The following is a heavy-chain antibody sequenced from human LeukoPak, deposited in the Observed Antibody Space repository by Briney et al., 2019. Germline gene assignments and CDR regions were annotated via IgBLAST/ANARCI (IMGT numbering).Heavy chain of an antibody. J-gene: IGHJ6*03. Sequence: PGGSLRLSCAASGFTFSSYAMSWVRQAPGKGLEWVSAISGSGGSTYYADSVKGRFTISRDNSKNTLYLQMNSLRAEDTAVYYCAKDLLFGELLYYMDVWGKGTTVTVSS. CDR3: AKDLLFGELLYYMDV. V-gene: IGHV3-23*01. CDR2: ISGSGGST. D-gene: IGHD3-10*02. CDR1: GFTFSSYA.